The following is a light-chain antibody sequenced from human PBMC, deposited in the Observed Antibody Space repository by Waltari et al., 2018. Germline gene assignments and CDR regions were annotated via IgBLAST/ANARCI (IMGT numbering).Light chain of an antibody. CDR1: NLANKY. Sequence: SYELTQPPSVSVSPGQTASITCSGDNLANKYAYWYQQMPGQSPVLVIYQDTKRPSGIPERFSGSNSENTATLTISGTQALDEADFYCQVWDSGTVLFGGGTKLTVL. V-gene: IGLV3-1*01. CDR2: QDT. CDR3: QVWDSGTVL. J-gene: IGLJ2*01.